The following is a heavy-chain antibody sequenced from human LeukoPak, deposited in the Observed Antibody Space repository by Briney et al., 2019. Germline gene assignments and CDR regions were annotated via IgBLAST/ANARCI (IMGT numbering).Heavy chain of an antibody. D-gene: IGHD6-13*01. Sequence: ASVKVSCKASGYTFTSYGISWVRQAPGQGLEWMEWISAYNGNTSYAQKLQGRVTMTTDTSTSTAYMEPSSLRSEDTAVYYCARGLGIAAAGTGPWGQGTLVTVSS. V-gene: IGHV1-18*01. CDR3: ARGLGIAAAGTGP. CDR2: ISAYNGNT. CDR1: GYTFTSYG. J-gene: IGHJ5*02.